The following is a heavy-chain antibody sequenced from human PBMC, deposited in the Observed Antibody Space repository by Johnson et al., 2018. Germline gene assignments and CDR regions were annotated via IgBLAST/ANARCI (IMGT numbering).Heavy chain of an antibody. J-gene: IGHJ3*02. Sequence: QVQLVESGGGVVQPGRSLRLCCAASGFTFSSYGMHWVRQAPGKGLEWVAVISYDGSNKYYADSVKGRFTISRDNSKNTLYLQMNSLRAEDTAVYYCAKTYYYDSSGYYGAGRSAFDIWGQGTMVTVSS. CDR1: GFTFSSYG. CDR2: ISYDGSNK. V-gene: IGHV3-30*18. CDR3: AKTYYYDSSGYYGAGRSAFDI. D-gene: IGHD3-22*01.